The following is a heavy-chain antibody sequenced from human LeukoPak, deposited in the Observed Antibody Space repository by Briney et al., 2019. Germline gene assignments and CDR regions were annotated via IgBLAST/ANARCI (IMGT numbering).Heavy chain of an antibody. CDR2: VYYIGNT. Sequence: PSETLSLTCSVSGGSISNYYWTWIRQPPGKGLECIGYVYYIGNTNYNPSLKSRVTISVDNSKKQFSLKLSSVTAADTAVYYCARGDRGWALLPRFDSWGQGTLVTVSS. J-gene: IGHJ4*02. CDR1: GGSISNYY. CDR3: ARGDRGWALLPRFDS. V-gene: IGHV4-59*01. D-gene: IGHD1-26*01.